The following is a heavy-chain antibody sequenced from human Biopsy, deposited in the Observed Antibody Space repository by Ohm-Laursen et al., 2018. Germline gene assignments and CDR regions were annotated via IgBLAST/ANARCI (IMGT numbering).Heavy chain of an antibody. Sequence: SLRLSCTASDFTFDDYAMSWVRQRPGKGLEWVSGITWNSGHIAYADSVKGRFTISRDNAKNVLWLQMNSLRVDDMAMYYCVKDIRRYFYGMDVWGQGTTVTVS. CDR1: DFTFDDYA. D-gene: IGHD3-10*01. CDR2: ITWNSGHI. CDR3: VKDIRRYFYGMDV. V-gene: IGHV3-9*03. J-gene: IGHJ6*02.